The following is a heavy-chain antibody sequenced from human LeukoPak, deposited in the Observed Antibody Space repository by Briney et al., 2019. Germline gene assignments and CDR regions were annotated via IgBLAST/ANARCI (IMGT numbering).Heavy chain of an antibody. CDR1: GYNFISYG. Sequence: SVKVSCTASGYNFISYGISWVRQAPGQGLEWMGGIIPIFGTANYAQKFQGRVTITADESTSTAYMELSSLRSEDTAVYNCARDDGYDSSGYYYDYWGQGTLVTVSS. J-gene: IGHJ4*02. V-gene: IGHV1-69*13. CDR3: ARDDGYDSSGYYYDY. CDR2: IIPIFGTA. D-gene: IGHD3-22*01.